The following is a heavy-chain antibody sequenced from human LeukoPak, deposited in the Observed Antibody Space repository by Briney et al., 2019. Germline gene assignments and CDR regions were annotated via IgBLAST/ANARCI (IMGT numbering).Heavy chain of an antibody. V-gene: IGHV4-38-2*01. J-gene: IGHJ4*02. Sequence: KPSETLSLTCSVSGYSFTSGHYWGWIRQPPGKGLVWIANIYHTGSAHYNPSLKSRVTISVDTSKNQSPLKLSSVTPADTAVYYCARYCTSTTCILRGFDYWGQGTLVTVSS. CDR1: GYSFTSGHY. D-gene: IGHD2-2*01. CDR3: ARYCTSTTCILRGFDY. CDR2: IYHTGSA.